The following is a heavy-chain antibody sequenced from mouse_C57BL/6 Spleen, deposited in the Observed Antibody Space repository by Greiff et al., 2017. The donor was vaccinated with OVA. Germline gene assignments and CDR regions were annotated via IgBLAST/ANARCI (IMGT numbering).Heavy chain of an antibody. D-gene: IGHD1-3*01. J-gene: IGHJ4*01. CDR1: GFTFSSYA. V-gene: IGHV5-4*01. CDR2: ISDGGSYT. Sequence: EVHLVESGGGLVKPGGSLKLSCAASGFTFSSYAMSWVRQTPEKRLEWVATISDGGSYTYYPDNVKGRFTITRDNAKNNLYLQMSHLKSEDTAMYYCARVGYKNYAMDYWGQGTSVTVSS. CDR3: ARVGYKNYAMDY.